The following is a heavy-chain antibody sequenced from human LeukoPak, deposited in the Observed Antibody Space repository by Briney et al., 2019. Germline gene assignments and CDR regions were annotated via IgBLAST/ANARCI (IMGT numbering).Heavy chain of an antibody. D-gene: IGHD1-7*01. CDR2: IYYSGST. CDR1: GGSISSYY. J-gene: IGHJ3*02. Sequence: SETLSLTYTVSGGSISSYYWSWIRQPPGKGLEWIGYIYYSGSTNYNPSLKSRVTISVDTSKNQFSLKLSSVTAADTAVYYCARHSQTNWNYSFDIWGQGTMVTVSS. V-gene: IGHV4-59*08. CDR3: ARHSQTNWNYSFDI.